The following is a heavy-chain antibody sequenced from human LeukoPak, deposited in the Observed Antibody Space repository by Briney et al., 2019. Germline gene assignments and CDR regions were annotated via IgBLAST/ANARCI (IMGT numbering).Heavy chain of an antibody. CDR2: IWYDGSNK. V-gene: IGHV3-33*06. CDR3: ANWILYDYVWGSYRPAPFDY. J-gene: IGHJ4*02. Sequence: PGRSLRLSCAASGFTFSSYGMHWVRQAPGKGLEWVAVIWYDGSNKYYAVSVKGRFTISRDNSKNTLYLQMNSLRAEDTAVYYCANWILYDYVWGSYRPAPFDYWGQGTLVTVSS. D-gene: IGHD3-16*02. CDR1: GFTFSSYG.